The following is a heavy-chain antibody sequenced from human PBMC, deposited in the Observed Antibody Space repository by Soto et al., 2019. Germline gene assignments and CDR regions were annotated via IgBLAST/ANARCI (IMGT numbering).Heavy chain of an antibody. J-gene: IGHJ5*02. D-gene: IGHD3-16*02. CDR3: VTAGSYRFDI. V-gene: IGHV3-74*01. CDR2: INPDGATR. CDR1: GFTLGTYW. Sequence: GGSLRLSCAGSGFTLGTYWVHWVRQAPGEGLVWVSRINPDGATRDYADSVKGRFTISRDNARSTVYLQMNSLRGDDTAVYYCVTAGSYRFDIWAQGNLVTVSS.